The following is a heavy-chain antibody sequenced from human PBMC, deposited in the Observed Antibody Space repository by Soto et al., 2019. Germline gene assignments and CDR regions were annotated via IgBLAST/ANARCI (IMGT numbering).Heavy chain of an antibody. CDR2: ISWDGGST. CDR1: GFTFDDYT. J-gene: IGHJ6*02. CDR3: AKDYGPTVTTAAYYYGMDV. D-gene: IGHD4-17*01. Sequence: GGSLRLSCAASGFTFDDYTMHWVRQAPGKGLEWVSLISWDGGSTYYADSVKGRFTISRDNSKTSLYLQMNSLRTEDTALYYCAKDYGPTVTTAAYYYGMDVWGQGT. V-gene: IGHV3-43*01.